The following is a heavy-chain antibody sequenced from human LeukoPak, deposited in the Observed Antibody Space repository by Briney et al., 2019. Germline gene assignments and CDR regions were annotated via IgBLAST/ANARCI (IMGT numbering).Heavy chain of an antibody. V-gene: IGHV1-2*06. CDR1: GGTFSSYA. J-gene: IGHJ5*02. CDR2: INPNSGGT. D-gene: IGHD6-19*01. CDR3: ARAGIAVAGTPGGWFDP. Sequence: ASVKVSCKASGGTFSSYAISWVRQAPGQGLEWMGRINPNSGGTNYAQKFQGRVTMTRDTSISTAYMELSRLRSDDTAVYYCARAGIAVAGTPGGWFDPWGQGTLVTVSS.